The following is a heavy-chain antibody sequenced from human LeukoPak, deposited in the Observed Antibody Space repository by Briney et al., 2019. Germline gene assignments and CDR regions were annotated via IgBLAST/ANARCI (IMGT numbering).Heavy chain of an antibody. J-gene: IGHJ4*02. Sequence: GGSLRLSCAASGFTFSSYVMNWVRQAPGKGLEWVSSTSASGGNTHYTDSVKGRFTISRDNSKNTLYLQMNSLRADDTAVYYCAKRAASCGGDCYDYWGQGTQVTVSS. CDR1: GFTFSSYV. CDR3: AKRAASCGGDCYDY. D-gene: IGHD2-21*01. V-gene: IGHV3-23*01. CDR2: TSASGGNT.